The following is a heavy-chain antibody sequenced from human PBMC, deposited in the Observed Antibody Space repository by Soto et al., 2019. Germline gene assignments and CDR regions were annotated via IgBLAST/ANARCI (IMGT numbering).Heavy chain of an antibody. D-gene: IGHD3-22*01. Sequence: EVQLVESGGGLVKPGGSLRLSCAASGFTFSSYSMNWVRQAPGKGLEWVSSISSRSTYIYHADSMKGRFTISRDNAKNSLYLQMNSLRVEDTAVYYCARDRLITMIVVAPPDAFDIWGQGTMVTVSS. J-gene: IGHJ3*02. CDR3: ARDRLITMIVVAPPDAFDI. V-gene: IGHV3-21*01. CDR1: GFTFSSYS. CDR2: ISSRSTYI.